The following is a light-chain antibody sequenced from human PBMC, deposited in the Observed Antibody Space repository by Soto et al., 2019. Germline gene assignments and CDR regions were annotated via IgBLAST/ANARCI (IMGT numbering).Light chain of an antibody. CDR2: KAS. CDR3: QQYNTYSRT. J-gene: IGKJ2*02. V-gene: IGKV1-5*03. CDR1: QSINTW. Sequence: DIQMTQSPSTLSASVGARVTITCRASQSINTWLAWYQHKPGKAPKLLIYKASSLEGGVPSRFSGSGSGTEFTLTNSSLQPDDFATYYGQQYNTYSRTFGQGTKVETK.